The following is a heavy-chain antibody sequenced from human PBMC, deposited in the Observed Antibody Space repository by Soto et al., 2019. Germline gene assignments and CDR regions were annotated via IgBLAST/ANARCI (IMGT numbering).Heavy chain of an antibody. CDR3: ARDKSPYSSGWHNRHFDY. V-gene: IGHV3-30-3*01. Sequence: QVQLVESGGGVVQPGRSLRLSCAASGFTFSTYAMHWVRQAPDEGLEWVAVISYDGSNKYYADSVKGRFTISRDNSKNTLYLQMNSLRAEDTAVYYCARDKSPYSSGWHNRHFDYWGQGTLVTVSS. CDR1: GFTFSTYA. D-gene: IGHD6-19*01. CDR2: ISYDGSNK. J-gene: IGHJ4*02.